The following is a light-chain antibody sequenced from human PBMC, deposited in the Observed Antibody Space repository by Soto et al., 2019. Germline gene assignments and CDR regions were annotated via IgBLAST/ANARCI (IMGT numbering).Light chain of an antibody. J-gene: IGLJ2*01. CDR2: GNS. CDR1: SSNIGAGYD. V-gene: IGLV1-40*01. Sequence: QSVLTQPPSVSGAPGQRVTISCTGSSSNIGAGYDVHWYQQLPGTAPKLLIYGNSNRPSGVPDRFSGSKSGTSASLAITGLQAEDEADYYCQSYDSSLSGSYVVFGGGNKLTVL. CDR3: QSYDSSLSGSYVV.